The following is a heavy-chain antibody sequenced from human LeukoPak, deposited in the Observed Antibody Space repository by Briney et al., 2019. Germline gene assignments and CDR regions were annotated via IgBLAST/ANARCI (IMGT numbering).Heavy chain of an antibody. J-gene: IGHJ5*02. CDR2: ISYDGSNK. V-gene: IGHV3-30-3*01. Sequence: GGSLRLSCAASGFTFSSYAIHWVRQAPGKGLEWMAAISYDGSNKYYADSVKGRFTISIDNSKNTLYLQMNSMRAEDTAVYYCARKKDESSSSWYKGGGGNWFDPWGQGTLVTVSS. CDR1: GFTFSSYA. CDR3: ARKKDESSSSWYKGGGGNWFDP. D-gene: IGHD6-13*01.